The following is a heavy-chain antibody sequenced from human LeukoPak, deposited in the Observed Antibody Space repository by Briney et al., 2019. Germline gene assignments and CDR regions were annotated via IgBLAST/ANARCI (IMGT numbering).Heavy chain of an antibody. CDR1: GDSIRSSSYH. CDR3: ARAPPSVLRFLEWLSPVAFDI. Sequence: PSETLSLTCTVSGDSIRSSSYHWGWIRQPPGKGLEWIGSIYYSGSTYNNRSLKRRLTISIDTSKNQFSLKLSSVTAADTAVYYCARAPPSVLRFLEWLSPVAFDIWGQGTMVTVSS. CDR2: IYYSGST. V-gene: IGHV4-39*07. D-gene: IGHD3-3*01. J-gene: IGHJ3*02.